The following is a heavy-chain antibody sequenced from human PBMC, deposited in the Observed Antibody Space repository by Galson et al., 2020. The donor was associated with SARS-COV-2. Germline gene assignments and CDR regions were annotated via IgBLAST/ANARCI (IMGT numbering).Heavy chain of an antibody. V-gene: IGHV3-7*05. CDR2: IKADGSEK. CDR3: ARELDGDYDFWRGDPVAKYYDGRDV. CDR1: GFTLSSYF. Sequence: GGSLRLSCAASGFTLSSYFMSWVRQAPGKGLEWVAIIKADGSEKYYVDSVKGRFTISRDNAKNSLYLQMDSLRAEDTAVYYCARELDGDYDFWRGDPVAKYYDGRDVWGQGTTVTVSS. J-gene: IGHJ6*01. D-gene: IGHD3-3*01.